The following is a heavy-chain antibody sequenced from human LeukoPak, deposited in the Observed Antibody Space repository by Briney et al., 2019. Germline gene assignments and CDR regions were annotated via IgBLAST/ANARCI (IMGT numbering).Heavy chain of an antibody. D-gene: IGHD4-17*01. CDR3: ARGSLRTAYGDLLFDY. Sequence: PGGSLRLSCAASGFTFSSYDMHWVRQAPGKGLEWVSAIGTAGDTYYPGSVKGRFTISRENAKNSLYLQMNSLRAGDTAVYYCARGSLRTAYGDLLFDYWGQGTLVTVSS. CDR1: GFTFSSYD. J-gene: IGHJ4*02. V-gene: IGHV3-13*01. CDR2: IGTAGDT.